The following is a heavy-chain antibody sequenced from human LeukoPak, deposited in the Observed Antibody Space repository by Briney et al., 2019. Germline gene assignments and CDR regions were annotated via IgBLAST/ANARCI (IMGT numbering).Heavy chain of an antibody. V-gene: IGHV4-30-2*01. J-gene: IGHJ3*02. CDR1: GGSISSGGYS. CDR3: ATCGYSYGPEAFDI. Sequence: SETLSLTCAGSGGSISSGGYSWSWIRQPPGKGLEWIGYIYHSGSTYYNPSLKSRVTISVDRSKNQFSLKLSSVTAADTAVYYCATCGYSYGPEAFDIWGQGTMVTVSS. D-gene: IGHD5-18*01. CDR2: IYHSGST.